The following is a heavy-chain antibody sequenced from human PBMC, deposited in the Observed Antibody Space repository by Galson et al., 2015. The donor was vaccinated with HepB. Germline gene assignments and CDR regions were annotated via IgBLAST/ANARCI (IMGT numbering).Heavy chain of an antibody. CDR2: ISAYNGNT. D-gene: IGHD4-17*01. V-gene: IGHV1-18*04. Sequence: SVKVSCKASGYTFTSYGISWVRQAPGQGLEWMGWISAYNGNTDYAQKLQGRVTMTTDTSTSTAYMELRSLRSDDTAVYYCARDRDYGENNPFDYWGQGTLVTVSS. CDR1: GYTFTSYG. J-gene: IGHJ4*02. CDR3: ARDRDYGENNPFDY.